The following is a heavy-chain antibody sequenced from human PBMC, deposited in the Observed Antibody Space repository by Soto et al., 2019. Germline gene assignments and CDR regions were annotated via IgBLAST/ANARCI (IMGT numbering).Heavy chain of an antibody. V-gene: IGHV3-30*18. Sequence: PGGSLRLSCAASGITFTTYGMHWVRQTPGKGLEWVAVVSYDGSHKYYADSVKGRFTISRDDSKNTLYLQMNSLRVEGTAVYYCAKEMYPRTVLDSSSPWGDYWGQGTLVTVSS. CDR2: VSYDGSHK. J-gene: IGHJ4*02. D-gene: IGHD6-6*01. CDR3: AKEMYPRTVLDSSSPWGDY. CDR1: GITFTTYG.